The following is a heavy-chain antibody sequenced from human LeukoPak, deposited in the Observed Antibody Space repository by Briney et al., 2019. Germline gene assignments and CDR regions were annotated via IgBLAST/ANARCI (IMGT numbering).Heavy chain of an antibody. J-gene: IGHJ6*02. D-gene: IGHD3-16*01. CDR2: INHKGNVN. CDR1: GFTFSSYW. Sequence: PGGSLRLSRAASGFTFSSYWMNSAPQAPGQGLEWVASINHKGNVNYYVDSVKGRFTISRDNAKNSLYLQMSNLRAEDTAVYFCARGGGLDVWGQGATVTVSS. CDR3: ARGGGLDV. V-gene: IGHV3-7*03.